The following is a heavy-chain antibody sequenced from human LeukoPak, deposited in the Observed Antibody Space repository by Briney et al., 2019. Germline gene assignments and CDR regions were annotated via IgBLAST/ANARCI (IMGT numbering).Heavy chain of an antibody. V-gene: IGHV3-33*03. CDR1: GIMFSDYG. CDR3: AGSLREGSFDP. J-gene: IGHJ5*02. D-gene: IGHD3-16*01. Sequence: PGMSLRLSCGASGIMFSDYGMHWVRQAPGKGLEWVAVIWHDGSKEFYVDSVKGRFTVSRDNSKSTFDLQMESLRVEDTAMYYCAGSLREGSFDPWGQGTLVIVSS. CDR2: IWHDGSKE.